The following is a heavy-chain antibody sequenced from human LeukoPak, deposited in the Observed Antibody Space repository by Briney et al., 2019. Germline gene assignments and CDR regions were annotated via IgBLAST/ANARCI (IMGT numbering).Heavy chain of an antibody. D-gene: IGHD5-12*01. CDR3: ARRGYSGYAVKPLPDY. Sequence: PSETLSLTCAVYGGSFSGYYWSWIRQPPGKGLEWIGSIYYSGSTYYNPSLKSRVTISVDTSKNQFSLKLSSVTAADTAVYYCARRGYSGYAVKPLPDYWGQGTLVTVSS. CDR1: GGSFSGYY. J-gene: IGHJ4*02. CDR2: IYYSGST. V-gene: IGHV4-34*01.